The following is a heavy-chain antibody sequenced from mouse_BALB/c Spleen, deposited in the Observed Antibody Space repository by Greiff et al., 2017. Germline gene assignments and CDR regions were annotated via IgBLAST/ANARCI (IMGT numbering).Heavy chain of an antibody. J-gene: IGHJ4*01. D-gene: IGHD1-1*01. Sequence: QVQLKESGAELARPGASVKMSCKASGYTFTSYTMHWVKQRPGQGLEWIGYINPSSGYTNYNQKFKDKATLTADKSSSTAYMQLSSLTSEDSAVYYCARYRVVATDYAMDYWGQGTSVTVSS. CDR3: ARYRVVATDYAMDY. CDR1: GYTFTSYT. CDR2: INPSSGYT. V-gene: IGHV1-4*01.